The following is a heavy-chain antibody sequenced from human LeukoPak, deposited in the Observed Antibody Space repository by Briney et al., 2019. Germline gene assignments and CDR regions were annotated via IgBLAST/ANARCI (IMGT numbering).Heavy chain of an antibody. CDR2: ISYDGSNK. Sequence: GSLRLSCAASGFTFSSYGMHWVRQAPGKGLEWVAVISYDGSNKYYADSVKGRFTISRDNSKNTLYLQMNSPRAEDTAVYYCAKVGGSSFELLWFGELLDDNWFDPWGQGTLVTVSS. CDR1: GFTFSSYG. D-gene: IGHD3-10*01. CDR3: AKVGGSSFELLWFGELLDDNWFDP. V-gene: IGHV3-30*18. J-gene: IGHJ5*02.